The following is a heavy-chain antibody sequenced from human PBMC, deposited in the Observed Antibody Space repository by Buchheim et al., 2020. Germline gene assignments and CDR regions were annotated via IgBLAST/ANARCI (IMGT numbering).Heavy chain of an antibody. CDR1: GFTFSSYG. CDR2: ITGSGAST. Sequence: EVQLLESGGGLVQPGGSLRLSCSASGFTFSSYGMSWVRQAPGKGLEWVSSITGSGASTFYADSVKGRFTISRDNSKNTLYLQMDSLRAEDTAVYYCAKRGTYSFDYWGQGTL. D-gene: IGHD3/OR15-3a*01. J-gene: IGHJ4*02. CDR3: AKRGTYSFDY. V-gene: IGHV3-23*01.